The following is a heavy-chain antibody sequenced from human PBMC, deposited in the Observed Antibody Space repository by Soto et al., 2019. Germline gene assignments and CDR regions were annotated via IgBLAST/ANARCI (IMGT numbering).Heavy chain of an antibody. CDR3: VRGHVRGNDRHFDY. Sequence: EVQLAESGGGLDQPGGSLRLSCAASGFTFSSHWMHWVRQAPGKGLVWVSRIIGDGNEITYADSVKGRFTISRDNAKNTVILQMNSLRAEDTAVYYCVRGHVRGNDRHFDYWGQGTLVTVSS. CDR2: IIGDGNEI. CDR1: GFTFSSHW. D-gene: IGHD3-16*02. V-gene: IGHV3-74*01. J-gene: IGHJ4*02.